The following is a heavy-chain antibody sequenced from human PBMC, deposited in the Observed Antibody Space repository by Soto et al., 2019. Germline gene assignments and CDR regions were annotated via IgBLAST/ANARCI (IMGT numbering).Heavy chain of an antibody. V-gene: IGHV3-9*01. CDR3: AKVISYSNSSPFDY. CDR1: GFTFDDYA. D-gene: IGHD6-6*01. Sequence: GGSLRLSCAASGFTFDDYAMHWVRQAPGKGLEWVSGISWNSGSIGYADSVKGRFTICRDNAKNSLYLQMNSLRAEDTALYACAKVISYSNSSPFDYWGQGTLVTVSS. CDR2: ISWNSGSI. J-gene: IGHJ4*02.